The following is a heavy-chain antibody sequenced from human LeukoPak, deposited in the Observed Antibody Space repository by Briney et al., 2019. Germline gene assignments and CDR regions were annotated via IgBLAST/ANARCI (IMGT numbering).Heavy chain of an antibody. CDR1: GGSISSYY. D-gene: IGHD6-13*01. Sequence: PSETLSLTCTVSGGSISSYYWSWIRQPPGKGLEWIGYIYYSGSTNYNPSLKSRVTISVDTSKNQFSLRLSSVTAADTAVYYSARVTGYMTEDYFDYWGQGTLITVSS. CDR2: IYYSGST. CDR3: ARVTGYMTEDYFDY. J-gene: IGHJ4*02. V-gene: IGHV4-59*01.